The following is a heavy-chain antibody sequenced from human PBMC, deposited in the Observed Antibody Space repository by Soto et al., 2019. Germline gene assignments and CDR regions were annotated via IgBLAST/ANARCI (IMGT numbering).Heavy chain of an antibody. Sequence: SETLSLTCSVSGGSISSVSYYWGWIRQPPGKGLEWIGSIYYSGSAYYSPSLKSRVTMSVDTSKNQLSLELRSVTAADTAVYYCARLHCNSPNGVPLDPGGQETRVTVSS. CDR1: GGSISSVSYY. CDR3: ARLHCNSPNGVPLDP. D-gene: IGHD2-2*01. J-gene: IGHJ5*02. V-gene: IGHV4-39*01. CDR2: IYYSGSA.